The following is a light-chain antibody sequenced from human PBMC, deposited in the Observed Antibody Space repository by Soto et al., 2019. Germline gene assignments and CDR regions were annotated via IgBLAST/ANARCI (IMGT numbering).Light chain of an antibody. J-gene: IGLJ2*01. Sequence: QTVVTQEPSLTVSPGGTVTLTCASSTGAVTSDFFPNWFQQKPGQTPRPLIYSTSNKHSWTPARFSGPLLGGKAALTLSGVQPDDEAEYYCLLYYGGTRVFGGGTKLTVL. CDR1: TGAVTSDFF. V-gene: IGLV7-43*01. CDR3: LLYYGGTRV. CDR2: STS.